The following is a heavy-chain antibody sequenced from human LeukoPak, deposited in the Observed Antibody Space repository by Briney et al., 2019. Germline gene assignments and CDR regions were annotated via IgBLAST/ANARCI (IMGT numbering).Heavy chain of an antibody. CDR3: ARGWNTTPRSGFDI. CDR1: GFTFNSYA. J-gene: IGHJ3*02. CDR2: ISYDGSNK. V-gene: IGHV3-30-3*01. D-gene: IGHD1/OR15-1a*01. Sequence: PGGSLRLSCAASGFTFNSYAMHWVRQAPGKGLEWVAVISYDGSNKYYADSVKGRFTISRDNVKNTLFLQMNSLGAEDTALYYCARGWNTTPRSGFDIWGLGTMVTVSS.